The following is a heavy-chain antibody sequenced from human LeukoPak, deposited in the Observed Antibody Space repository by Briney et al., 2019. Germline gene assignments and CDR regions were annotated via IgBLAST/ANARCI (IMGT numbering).Heavy chain of an antibody. CDR1: GFTFSDYY. J-gene: IGHJ4*02. D-gene: IGHD3-10*01. CDR2: ISSSSTI. CDR3: ARKIWFGEYYFDY. Sequence: GGSLRLSCAASGFTFSDYYMNWVRQAPGKGLGWVSSISSSSTIYYADSVKGRFTISRDNAKNSLYLQMNSLRAEDTAVYYCARKIWFGEYYFDYWGQGTLVTVSS. V-gene: IGHV3-69-1*01.